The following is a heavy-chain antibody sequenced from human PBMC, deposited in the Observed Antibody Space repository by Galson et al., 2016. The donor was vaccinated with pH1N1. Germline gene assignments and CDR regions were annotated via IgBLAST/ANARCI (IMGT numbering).Heavy chain of an antibody. Sequence: SVKVSCKASGFTFSDSTMQWVRQAPGQGLEWMGRIIPLLGTAIYSQKFQGRVTIPADESTTTGYMEVNSLRSEDTAVYYCAGDPCTSVSCHNVYYYGMEAWGQGTTITVSS. V-gene: IGHV1-69*08. J-gene: IGHJ6*02. CDR2: IIPLLGTA. D-gene: IGHD2-2*01. CDR3: AGDPCTSVSCHNVYYYGMEA. CDR1: GFTFSDST.